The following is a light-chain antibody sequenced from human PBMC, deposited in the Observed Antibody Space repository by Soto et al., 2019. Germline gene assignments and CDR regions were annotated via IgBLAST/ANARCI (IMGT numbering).Light chain of an antibody. CDR3: QQSFDLPLT. CDR2: WAS. Sequence: DIVMTQSPDSLAVSLGESATINCKSSQCVVDPSNRGHSLAWSQKKPGQPTKLPMKWASTRESGVPDRFSGSGSVTDFTLTIRSLQAEYVAVYYGQQSFDLPLTVGGGTKVEIK. V-gene: IGKV4-1*01. J-gene: IGKJ4*01. CDR1: QCVVDPSNRGHS.